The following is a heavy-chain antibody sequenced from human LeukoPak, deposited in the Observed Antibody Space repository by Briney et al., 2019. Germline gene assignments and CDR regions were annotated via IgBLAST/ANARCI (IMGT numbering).Heavy chain of an antibody. CDR3: ASTLCSDDNCYFGYYYYMDV. V-gene: IGHV3-21*01. Sequence: GGSLRLSCAASGFTFSSYSMNWVRQAPGKGLEWVSSISSSSSYIHYADSVKGRFTISRDNAKNSLYLQMNSLRAEDTAVYYCASTLCSDDNCYFGYYYYMDVWGKGTTVTISS. D-gene: IGHD2-15*01. CDR2: ISSSSSYI. J-gene: IGHJ6*03. CDR1: GFTFSSYS.